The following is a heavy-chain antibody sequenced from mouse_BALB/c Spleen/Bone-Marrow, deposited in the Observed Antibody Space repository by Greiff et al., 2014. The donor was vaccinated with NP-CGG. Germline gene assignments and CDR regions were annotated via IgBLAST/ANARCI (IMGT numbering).Heavy chain of an antibody. V-gene: IGHV1S29*02. CDR1: GYTFTDYN. J-gene: IGHJ4*01. CDR3: ARIGNRLSYSLGY. D-gene: IGHD2-14*01. CDR2: ISPYNGVT. Sequence: VQLKESGPELVKPGASVKISCKASGYTFTDYNMHWVKQSHGKSLEWIGYISPYNGVTGYNQRFKSKATLTVDSSSSTAYMELRSLTSEDSVVYYCARIGNRLSYSLGYWGQGTSVTVPS.